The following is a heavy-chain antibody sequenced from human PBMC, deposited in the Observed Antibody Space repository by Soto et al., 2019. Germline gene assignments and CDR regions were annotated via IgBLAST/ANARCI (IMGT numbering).Heavy chain of an antibody. V-gene: IGHV4-34*01. CDR1: GGSFSGYY. J-gene: IGHJ6*02. CDR3: ARVGGYSYHLYGMDV. CDR2: IDHSGNT. Sequence: LSLTCVVYGGSFSGYYWTWIRQPPGKGLEWIGEIDHSGNTNYNPSLESRVTISLDTSKNQFSLKVSFVTAADTAVYFCARVGGYSYHLYGMDVWGQGTTVTVSS. D-gene: IGHD5-18*01.